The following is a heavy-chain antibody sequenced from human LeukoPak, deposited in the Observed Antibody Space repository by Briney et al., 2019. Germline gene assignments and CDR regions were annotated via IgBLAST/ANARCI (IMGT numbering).Heavy chain of an antibody. CDR3: ARGDSSSWSYSY. V-gene: IGHV4-59*01. J-gene: IGHJ4*02. Sequence: KPSETLSLTCTVSGGSISSYYWSWLRQPPGKGLEWIGYIYYSGSTNYNPSLKSRVTISVDTSKNQFSLKLSSVTAADTAVYYCARGDSSSWSYSYWGQGTLVTVSS. D-gene: IGHD6-13*01. CDR2: IYYSGST. CDR1: GGSISSYY.